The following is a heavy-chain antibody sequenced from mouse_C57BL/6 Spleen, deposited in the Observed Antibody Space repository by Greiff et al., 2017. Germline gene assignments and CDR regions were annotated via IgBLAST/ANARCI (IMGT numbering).Heavy chain of an antibody. CDR2: INTSSGYT. D-gene: IGHD3-2*02. CDR1: GYTFTSYW. CDR3: ATIPQTAQATGY. Sequence: QVQLQQSGAELAKPGASVKLSCKASGYTFTSYWMHWVKQGPGQGLEWLGYINTSSGYTKYNQKFKDKATLTADKSYCTAYMQLSSLTYEDSAVYYSATIPQTAQATGYWGQGTTLTVSS. J-gene: IGHJ2*01. V-gene: IGHV1-7*01.